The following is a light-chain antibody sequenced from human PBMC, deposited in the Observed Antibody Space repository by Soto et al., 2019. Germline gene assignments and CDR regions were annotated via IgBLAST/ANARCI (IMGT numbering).Light chain of an antibody. V-gene: IGKV3D-20*02. Sequence: EIVLTQSPGTLSVSPWERATLSCLASQSVSSSFVAWCQQKPGQAPRLLIYDASNRATGIPARFSGSGSGTDFTLTISSLEPADFAVYYCQQRSNWPLAFGGGTKVDIK. CDR3: QQRSNWPLA. J-gene: IGKJ4*01. CDR1: QSVSSSF. CDR2: DAS.